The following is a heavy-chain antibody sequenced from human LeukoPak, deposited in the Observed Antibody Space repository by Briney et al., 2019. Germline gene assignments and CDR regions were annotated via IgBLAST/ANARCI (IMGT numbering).Heavy chain of an antibody. CDR3: AKGVGYFGWYFDL. J-gene: IGHJ2*01. V-gene: IGHV3-23*01. D-gene: IGHD2-8*02. CDR2: ISGSGGST. CDR1: GFTFSSQW. Sequence: PGGSLRLSCAASGFTFSSQWMHWVRHAPGKGLEWVSAISGSGGSTYYADSVKGRFTISRDNSKNTLYLQMNSLRAEDTAVYYCAKGVGYFGWYFDLWGRGTLVTVSS.